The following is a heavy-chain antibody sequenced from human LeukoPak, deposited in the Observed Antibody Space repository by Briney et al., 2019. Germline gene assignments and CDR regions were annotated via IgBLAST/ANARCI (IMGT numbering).Heavy chain of an antibody. J-gene: IGHJ4*02. CDR3: ARDDYGDYYFDY. CDR1: GFTFDDYG. CDR2: IHWNGGST. D-gene: IGHD4-17*01. V-gene: IGHV3-20*04. Sequence: GGSLRLSCAASGFTFDDYGMSWVRQAPGKGLEWVSGIHWNGGSTGYADSVKGRFTISRDNAKNSLYLQMNSLRAEDTALYYCARDDYGDYYFDYWGQGTLVTVSS.